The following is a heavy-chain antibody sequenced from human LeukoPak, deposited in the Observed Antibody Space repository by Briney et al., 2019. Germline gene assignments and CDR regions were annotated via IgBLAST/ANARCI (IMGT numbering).Heavy chain of an antibody. V-gene: IGHV3-9*01. D-gene: IGHD2-2*01. CDR1: GFTFDDYA. J-gene: IGHJ5*02. CDR3: AKGRDKYQLLSKNWFDP. CDR2: ISWNSGSI. Sequence: GGSLRLSCAASGFTFDDYAMHWVRQAPGKGLEWVSGISWNSGSIGYADSAKGRFTISRDNAKNSLYLQMNSLRAEDTALYYCAKGRDKYQLLSKNWFDPWGQGTLVTVSS.